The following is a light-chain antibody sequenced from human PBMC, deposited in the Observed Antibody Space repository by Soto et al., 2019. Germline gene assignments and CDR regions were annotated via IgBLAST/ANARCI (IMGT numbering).Light chain of an antibody. CDR2: EVT. Sequence: QSVLTQPASVSGSPGQSITISCTGTRSDIGSYNYVSWYQLHPDKAPKLIIYEVTSRPSGISDRFSASKSGSTASLIISGLQAEDEAEYYCSSYTNINTRACVFGTGTKVTVL. V-gene: IGLV2-14*01. CDR1: RSDIGSYNY. CDR3: SSYTNINTRACV. J-gene: IGLJ1*01.